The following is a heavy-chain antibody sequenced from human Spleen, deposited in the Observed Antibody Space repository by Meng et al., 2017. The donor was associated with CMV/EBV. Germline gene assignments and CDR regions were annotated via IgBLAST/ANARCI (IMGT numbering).Heavy chain of an antibody. CDR1: GASISSFX. CDR2: VTYSGST. V-gene: IGHV4-59*01. J-gene: IGHJ3*02. D-gene: IGHD7-27*01. Sequence: SETLSLTCAVSGASISSFXWSWIRQPPGEGLEWIGYVTYSGSTNYNXSLKSRVTISLDTSXNQFSLKLSXVTAXDTAVYYCARNGDAYSFDIWGQGTMVTVSS. CDR3: ARNGDAYSFDI.